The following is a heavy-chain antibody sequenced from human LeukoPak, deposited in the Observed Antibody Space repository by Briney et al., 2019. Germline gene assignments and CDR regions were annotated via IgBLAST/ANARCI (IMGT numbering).Heavy chain of an antibody. CDR3: ARAGVNWNDGIGFDY. Sequence: GGSLRLSCAASGLTFSIHWMNWVRQAPGKGLECVANINQDGSDKYYVDSVKGRFTISRDNTKNSLYLQMNSLRAEDTAVYYCARAGVNWNDGIGFDYWGQGTLVTVSS. CDR1: GLTFSIHW. V-gene: IGHV3-7*03. CDR2: INQDGSDK. J-gene: IGHJ4*02. D-gene: IGHD1-20*01.